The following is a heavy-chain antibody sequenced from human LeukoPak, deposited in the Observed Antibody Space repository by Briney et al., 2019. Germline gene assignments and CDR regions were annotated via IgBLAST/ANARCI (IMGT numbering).Heavy chain of an antibody. D-gene: IGHD6-25*01. Sequence: SETLSLTCTVSGYSISSGYYWGWIRQPPGKGLEWIGSIYHSGRTFYNPSLKSRVTISVDTSKNQFSLKLTSVTAADTAFYYCARKEAAAAYEYFQYWGQGTLVAVSS. J-gene: IGHJ1*01. CDR1: GYSISSGYY. CDR2: IYHSGRT. CDR3: ARKEAAAAYEYFQY. V-gene: IGHV4-38-2*02.